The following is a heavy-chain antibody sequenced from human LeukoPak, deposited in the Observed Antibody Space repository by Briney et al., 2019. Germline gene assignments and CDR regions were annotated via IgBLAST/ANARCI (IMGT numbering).Heavy chain of an antibody. J-gene: IGHJ4*02. CDR2: ISSSSSYI. D-gene: IGHD3-10*01. V-gene: IGHV3-21*01. Sequence: PGGSLRLSCAASGFTFSSYSMNWVRQAPGKGLEWVSSISSSSSYIYYADSVKGRFTISRDNAKNSLYLQMNSLRAEDTAVYYCAREGVVRGVIIKWGQGTLVTVSS. CDR3: AREGVVRGVIIK. CDR1: GFTFSSYS.